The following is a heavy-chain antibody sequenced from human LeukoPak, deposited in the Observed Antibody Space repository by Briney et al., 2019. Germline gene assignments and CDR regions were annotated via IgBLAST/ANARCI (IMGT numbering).Heavy chain of an antibody. Sequence: XXINDSGGTYYKPSVKSRVTISGDKSKNKFCLRMTSVTAADTAVYYCARHSVAVAATGDAFDIWGQGTMVTVSS. CDR2: INDSGGT. CDR3: ARHSVAVAATGDAFDI. V-gene: IGHV4-38-2*01. J-gene: IGHJ3*02. D-gene: IGHD6-19*01.